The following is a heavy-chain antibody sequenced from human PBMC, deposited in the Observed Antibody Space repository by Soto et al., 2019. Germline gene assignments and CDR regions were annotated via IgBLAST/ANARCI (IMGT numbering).Heavy chain of an antibody. CDR2: ISAYNGNT. V-gene: IGHV1-18*01. CDR3: ARNGYSGYGSYYYYGMDV. D-gene: IGHD5-12*01. Sequence: QVQLVQSGAEVKKPGASVKVSCKASGYTFTSYGISWVRQAPGQGLEWMGWISAYNGNTNYAQKLQGRVTMTTDTSTSTDYMELRSLRSDDTAVYYCARNGYSGYGSYYYYGMDVWGQGTTVTVSS. J-gene: IGHJ6*02. CDR1: GYTFTSYG.